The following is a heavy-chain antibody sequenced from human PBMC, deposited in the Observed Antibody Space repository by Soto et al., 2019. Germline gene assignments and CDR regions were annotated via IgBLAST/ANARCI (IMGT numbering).Heavy chain of an antibody. D-gene: IGHD2-2*01. J-gene: IGHJ4*02. CDR3: ARAEFVPAAFHAGPLYY. CDR2: IYYSGST. V-gene: IGHV4-31*03. CDR1: GGSISSGGYY. Sequence: QVQLQESGPGLVKPSQTLSLTCTVSGGSISSGGYYWSWILQPPGKGLEWIGYIYYSGSTYYNPSIKSRVTISVDTSKNQFVLKLSSVTAADTAVYYCARAEFVPAAFHAGPLYYWGQGTLVTVSS.